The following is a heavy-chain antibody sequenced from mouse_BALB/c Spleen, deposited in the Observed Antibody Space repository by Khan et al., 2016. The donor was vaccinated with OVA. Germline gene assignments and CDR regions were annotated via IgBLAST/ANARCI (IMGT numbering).Heavy chain of an antibody. CDR2: INPYNDGS. J-gene: IGHJ4*01. Sequence: EVQLQESGPELVKPGASVRMSCKASGYTFTNYVMHWVKQKPGQGLEWIGYINPYNDGSKYNEKFKGKATLTSDKSSSTAYMELSSLTSEDSAVYYCARYISSAYYGLDYWGQGTSVTVSS. CDR3: ARYISSAYYGLDY. D-gene: IGHD1-1*01. V-gene: IGHV1S136*01. CDR1: GYTFTNYV.